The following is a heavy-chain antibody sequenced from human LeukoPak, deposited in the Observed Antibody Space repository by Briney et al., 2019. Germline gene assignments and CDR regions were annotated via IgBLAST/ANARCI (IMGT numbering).Heavy chain of an antibody. CDR2: IYPGDSDT. CDR1: GYSFTSYW. J-gene: IGHJ4*02. V-gene: IGHV5-51*01. Sequence: GESLKISYKGSGYSFTSYWIAWVRQMPGKGLEWMGIIYPGDSDTRYSPSFQGQVTISADKSISTAYLQWSSLKASDTAMYYCARQGGYSGYYFDYWGQGTLVTVSS. D-gene: IGHD5-12*01. CDR3: ARQGGYSGYYFDY.